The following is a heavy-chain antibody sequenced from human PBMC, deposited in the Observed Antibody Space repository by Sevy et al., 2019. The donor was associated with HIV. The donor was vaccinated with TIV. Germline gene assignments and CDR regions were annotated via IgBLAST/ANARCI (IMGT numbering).Heavy chain of an antibody. J-gene: IGHJ6*02. D-gene: IGHD3-10*01. Sequence: GGSLRLSCLGSGFTFRNFGVRWLRQAPGKGLEWLSVVSYDGSSKYYVDSVKGRFIVSRDNSKNTLYLQMNSLRTEDTAVYYCARGGAGDYYYYGVDVWGQGTTVTVSS. CDR1: GFTFRNFG. CDR3: ARGGAGDYYYYGVDV. V-gene: IGHV3-30*03. CDR2: VSYDGSSK.